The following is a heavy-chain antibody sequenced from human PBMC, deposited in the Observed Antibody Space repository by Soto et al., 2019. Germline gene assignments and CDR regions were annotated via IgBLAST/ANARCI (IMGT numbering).Heavy chain of an antibody. CDR3: AKGDSWQWLVLGAGYYYYGMDV. CDR2: ISGSGGST. Sequence: EVQLVESGGGLVQPGGSLRLSCAASGFTFSSYEMNWVRQAPGKGLEWVSAISGSGGSTYYADSVKGRFTISRDNSKNTLYLQMTSLRAEDTAVYYCAKGDSWQWLVLGAGYYYYGMDVWGQGTTVTVSS. D-gene: IGHD6-19*01. J-gene: IGHJ6*02. V-gene: IGHV3-23*04. CDR1: GFTFSSYE.